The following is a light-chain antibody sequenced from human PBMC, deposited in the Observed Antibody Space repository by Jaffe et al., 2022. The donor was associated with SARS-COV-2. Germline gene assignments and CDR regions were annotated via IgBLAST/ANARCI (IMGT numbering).Light chain of an antibody. CDR2: NNN. CDR1: SSNIGSHT. V-gene: IGLV1-44*01. CDR3: AAWDDSLNGHVV. Sequence: QSVLTQPPSASGTPGQRVTISCSGSSSNIGSHTVNWYQQLPGSAPKLLMYNNNQRPSGVPDRISGTRSGTSASLAISGLQSEDEADYYCAAWDDSLNGHVVFGGGTKLTVL. J-gene: IGLJ2*01.